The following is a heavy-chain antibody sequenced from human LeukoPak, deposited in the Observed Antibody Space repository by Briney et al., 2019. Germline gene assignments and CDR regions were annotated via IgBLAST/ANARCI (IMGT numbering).Heavy chain of an antibody. J-gene: IGHJ4*02. CDR2: IYTSGDT. CDR1: GFTVSSNY. Sequence: GGSLRLSCAASGFTVSSNYMSWVRQAPGKGLEWVSVIYTSGDTYYTDSVIGRFTISRDNSRNTVYLQMNSLRAEDTAVYYCARDYGAPSGYSGQGILVTVSS. V-gene: IGHV3-53*01. CDR3: ARDYGAPSGY. D-gene: IGHD4-17*01.